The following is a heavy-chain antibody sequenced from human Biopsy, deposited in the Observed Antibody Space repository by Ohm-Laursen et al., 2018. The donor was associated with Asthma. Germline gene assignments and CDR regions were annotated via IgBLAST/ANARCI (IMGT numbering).Heavy chain of an antibody. CDR3: ARVPTTLRYFDL. J-gene: IGHJ2*01. Sequence: TLSLTCTVSGGSVSSGSYYWSWIRQPPGKGLAWVSYISYSGSTDYNPSLKSRLTISMDTSKNQFSLKLSSVTAADSAVYYCARVPTTLRYFDLWGRGTLVTVSS. CDR2: ISYSGST. CDR1: GGSVSSGSYY. D-gene: IGHD2-15*01. V-gene: IGHV4-61*01.